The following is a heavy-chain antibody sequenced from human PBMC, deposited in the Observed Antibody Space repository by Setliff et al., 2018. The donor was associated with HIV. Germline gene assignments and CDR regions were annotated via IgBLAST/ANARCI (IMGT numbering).Heavy chain of an antibody. V-gene: IGHV4-59*11. CDR2: IFYTGST. J-gene: IGHJ3*02. D-gene: IGHD3-16*01. CDR3: ARLWGLKEDTFDI. CDR1: GGSISTHY. Sequence: SETLSLTCTVSGGSISTHYWSWIRQPPGKGLEWIGYIFYTGSTSYNPSLKSRVTISVDTTKNQFSLKLSSVSAADTAFYYCARLWGLKEDTFDIWGQGTMVTVSS.